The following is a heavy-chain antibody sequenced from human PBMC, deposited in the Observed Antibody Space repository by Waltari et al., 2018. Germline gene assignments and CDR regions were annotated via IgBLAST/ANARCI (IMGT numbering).Heavy chain of an antibody. V-gene: IGHV1-24*01. J-gene: IGHJ4*02. D-gene: IGHD5-12*01. CDR2: FDPEDGET. Sequence: QVQLVQSGAEVKKPGASVKVSCKVSGYTLTELSMHWVRQAPGKGLEWMGGFDPEDGETIYAQKFQGRVTMTEDTSTDTAYMELSSLRSEDTAVYYCATDVSRRTGATREGGVWGQGTLVTVSS. CDR3: ATDVSRRTGATREGGV. CDR1: GYTLTELS.